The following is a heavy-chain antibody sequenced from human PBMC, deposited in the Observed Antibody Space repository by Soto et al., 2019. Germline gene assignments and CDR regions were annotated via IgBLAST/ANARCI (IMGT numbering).Heavy chain of an antibody. D-gene: IGHD5-12*01. J-gene: IGHJ4*01. V-gene: IGHV4-30-2*01. CDR1: GGSVSSGGYS. CDR2: IYHSGAT. Sequence: QLQLQESGSGPVKPSQTLSLTCAVSGGSVSSGGYSWSWVRQPPGKGLEWIGYIYHSGATFYNPSLESRVTISIDGSKNQFSLKLTSVTAADTAIYYCARFSLHGSTSYYFDFWGHGTLVTVSP. CDR3: ARFSLHGSTSYYFDF.